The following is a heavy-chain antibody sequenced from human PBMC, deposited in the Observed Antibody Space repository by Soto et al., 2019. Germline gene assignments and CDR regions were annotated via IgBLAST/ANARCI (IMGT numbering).Heavy chain of an antibody. V-gene: IGHV1-69*12. D-gene: IGHD3-22*01. Sequence: QVQLVQSGAEVKKPGSSVKVSCKASGGTFSSYAISWVRQAPGQGLEWMGGIIPIFGTANYAQNFQGRVTMTADESTSTACMELSSLRSEDTAVYYCAISVTYYYDSSGPTGAFDIWGQGTMVTVSS. J-gene: IGHJ3*02. CDR1: GGTFSSYA. CDR3: AISVTYYYDSSGPTGAFDI. CDR2: IIPIFGTA.